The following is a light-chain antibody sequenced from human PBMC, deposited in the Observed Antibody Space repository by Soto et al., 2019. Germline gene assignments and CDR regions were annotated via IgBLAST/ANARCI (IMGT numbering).Light chain of an antibody. Sequence: IQLNQSQSSVSASVGDRVTITCRASQGISSYLDWYQQKPGKAPKLLIYAASTLQSGVPLRFSGSGSGTDCTLTISSMQPEDFATYYCQHLNSYRFGQVTKVDI. CDR2: AAS. CDR1: QGISSY. CDR3: QHLNSYR. J-gene: IGKJ1*01. V-gene: IGKV1-9*01.